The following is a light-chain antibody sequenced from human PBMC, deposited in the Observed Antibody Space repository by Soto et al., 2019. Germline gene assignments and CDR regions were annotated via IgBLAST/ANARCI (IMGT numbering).Light chain of an antibody. CDR3: QSADISGPYV. CDR1: ALAKQY. J-gene: IGLJ1*01. Sequence: VLTQPPSVSVSPGQTARIPCSGDALAKQYAYWYQQKPGHAPVLVIYKDSERPSGIPERFSGSSSGTTVTLTISGVQAEDEADYYCQSADISGPYVFGIGTKLTVL. CDR2: KDS. V-gene: IGLV3-25*03.